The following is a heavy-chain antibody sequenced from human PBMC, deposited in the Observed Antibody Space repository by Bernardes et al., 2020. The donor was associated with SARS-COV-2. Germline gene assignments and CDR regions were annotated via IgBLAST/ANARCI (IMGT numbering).Heavy chain of an antibody. J-gene: IGHJ4*02. CDR3: AKDGVYGAAGPYYFDF. V-gene: IGHV3-23*01. Sequence: GGSLRLSCAASGFTFSSYAMTWVRQAPGKGLEWVSSVSSRGGSTYYRDSVKGRFTISRDNSRDTMYLQMNSLRVDDTAVYYCAKDGVYGAAGPYYFDFWGQGALVTVSS. CDR2: VSSRGGST. D-gene: IGHD6-13*01. CDR1: GFTFSSYA.